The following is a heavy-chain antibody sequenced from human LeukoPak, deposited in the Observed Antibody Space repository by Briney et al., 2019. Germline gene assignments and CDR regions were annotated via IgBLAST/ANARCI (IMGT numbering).Heavy chain of an antibody. CDR3: ARALTAAAGGTNWFDP. CDR2: INPNSGGT. J-gene: IGHJ3*01. D-gene: IGHD6-13*01. Sequence: ASVKVSCKASGYTFTGYYMHWVRQAPGQGLEWMGWINPNSGGTNYAQKFQGWVTMTRDTSISTAYMELSRLRSDDTAVYYCARALTAAAGGTNWFDPWGQGTMVTVSS. V-gene: IGHV1-2*04. CDR1: GYTFTGYY.